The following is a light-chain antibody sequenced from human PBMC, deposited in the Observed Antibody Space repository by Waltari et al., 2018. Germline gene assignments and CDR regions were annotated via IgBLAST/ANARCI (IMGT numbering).Light chain of an antibody. Sequence: QAVVTQEPSVTVSPGGTLTLTCGSSTGTVTNNHSPYWFQQKPGQAPRTLIYDTTNKYSWTPARFSGSLLGGQAALTLSGVQPEDEAEYYCLLSFGITQIFGGGTKLTVL. CDR1: TGTVTNNHS. CDR3: LLSFGITQI. CDR2: DTT. V-gene: IGLV7-46*01. J-gene: IGLJ2*01.